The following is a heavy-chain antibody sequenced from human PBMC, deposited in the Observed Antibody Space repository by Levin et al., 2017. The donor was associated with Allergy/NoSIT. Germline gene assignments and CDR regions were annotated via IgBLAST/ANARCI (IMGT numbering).Heavy chain of an antibody. CDR2: IKQDGSEI. V-gene: IGHV3-7*01. CDR1: GLTFSTYW. Sequence: GGSLRLSCVASGLTFSTYWMSWVRQAPGKGLEWVANIKQDGSEIYYVDSVKGRFTISRDNTKNSLFLQMNSLRAEDTAVYYCATDPYSISASVFNIWGQGTMVTVSS. J-gene: IGHJ3*02. CDR3: ATDPYSISASVFNI. D-gene: IGHD2-15*01.